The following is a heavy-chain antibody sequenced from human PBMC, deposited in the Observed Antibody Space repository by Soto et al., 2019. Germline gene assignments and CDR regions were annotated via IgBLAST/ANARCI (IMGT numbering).Heavy chain of an antibody. J-gene: IGHJ5*02. D-gene: IGHD3-16*02. CDR1: GYSFTSYW. CDR2: IYPGDSDT. Sequence: GESLKISCKGSGYSFTSYWIGWVRQVPGKGLEWMGIIYPGDSDTRYSPSFQGRVTISADKSISTAYLQWSSLKASDTAMYYCARYDYVWGSYRLRDLPSWFDPWGQGTLVTVSS. V-gene: IGHV5-51*01. CDR3: ARYDYVWGSYRLRDLPSWFDP.